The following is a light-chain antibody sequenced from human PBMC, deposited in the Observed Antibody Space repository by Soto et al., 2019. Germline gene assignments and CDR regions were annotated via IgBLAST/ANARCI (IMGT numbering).Light chain of an antibody. CDR1: QSISSY. Sequence: DIQMTQSPSSLSASVGDRVTITCRASQSISSYLNWYQQKPGKAPKLLIYAASSLQSGVPARFSGGGSGTDFTLTISSLQPEGVATYYCQESYSTPWTFGQGTKVEIK. V-gene: IGKV1-39*01. CDR3: QESYSTPWT. CDR2: AAS. J-gene: IGKJ1*01.